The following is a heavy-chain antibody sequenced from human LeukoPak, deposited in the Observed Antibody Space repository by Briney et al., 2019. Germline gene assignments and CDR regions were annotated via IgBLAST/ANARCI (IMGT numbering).Heavy chain of an antibody. Sequence: GGSLRLSCAASGFTFSSYWMSWVRQAPGKGLEWVSNIKQDGSEKYYVDSVKGRFTISRDNAKTSLYLQMNSLRAEDTAVYYCARDRIAAAGTAAFDIWGQGTMVTVSS. CDR2: IKQDGSEK. D-gene: IGHD6-13*01. CDR3: ARDRIAAAGTAAFDI. J-gene: IGHJ3*02. CDR1: GFTFSSYW. V-gene: IGHV3-7*01.